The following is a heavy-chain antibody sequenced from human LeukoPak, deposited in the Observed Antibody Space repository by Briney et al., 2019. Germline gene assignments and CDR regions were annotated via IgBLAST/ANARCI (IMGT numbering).Heavy chain of an antibody. CDR1: GFTFSTYD. CDR3: ARGAVAGWDWFDP. D-gene: IGHD6-19*01. CDR2: IGTAGDT. V-gene: IGHV3-13*01. J-gene: IGHJ5*02. Sequence: GGSLRLSCAASGFTFSTYDMPWVRQPTGKGLEWVSGIGTAGDTYYAGSVKGRFTVSRENAKNSLYLQINSLRGGDTAVYYCARGAVAGWDWFDPWGQGTLVIVSS.